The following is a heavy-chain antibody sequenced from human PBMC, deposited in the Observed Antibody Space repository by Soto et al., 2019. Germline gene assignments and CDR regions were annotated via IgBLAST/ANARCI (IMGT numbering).Heavy chain of an antibody. J-gene: IGHJ4*02. D-gene: IGHD5-18*01. CDR2: IYYRGST. CDR3: ARAISYDYYFDY. Sequence: QVQLQESGPGLVKPSQTLSLTCTVSGGSISSGDYYWSWIRQPPGKGLEWIGYIYYRGSTYYNPSLKSRVTISVDTSKNQFSLKLSFVTAADTAVDYCARAISYDYYFDYWGQGTLVTVSS. V-gene: IGHV4-30-4*01. CDR1: GGSISSGDYY.